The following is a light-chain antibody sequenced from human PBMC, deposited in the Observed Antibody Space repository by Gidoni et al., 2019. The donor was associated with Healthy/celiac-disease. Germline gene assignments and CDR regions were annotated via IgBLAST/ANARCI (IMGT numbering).Light chain of an antibody. CDR2: DAS. CDR1: QYISNY. V-gene: IGKV1-33*01. Sequence: DIQMTQSPSSLSASVGDRVTITCQASQYISNYLNGYQQKPGKAPKLLIYDASNLETGVPSRFSGSGSGTDFTSTIRSLQPADIATDYCQQYDHLPLTFGGXTKVEIK. CDR3: QQYDHLPLT. J-gene: IGKJ4*01.